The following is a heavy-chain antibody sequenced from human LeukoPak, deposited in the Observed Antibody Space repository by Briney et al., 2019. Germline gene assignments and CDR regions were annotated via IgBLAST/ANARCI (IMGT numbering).Heavy chain of an antibody. CDR1: GGSISSYY. Sequence: SETLSLTCTVSGGSISSYYWSWIRQPPGKGLEWIGYIYYSGSTNYNPSLKSRVTISVDTSKNQFSLRLSSVTAADTAVYYCARTAYYYDSSGYYLDWFDPWGQGTLVTVSS. CDR2: IYYSGST. D-gene: IGHD3-22*01. V-gene: IGHV4-59*12. CDR3: ARTAYYYDSSGYYLDWFDP. J-gene: IGHJ5*02.